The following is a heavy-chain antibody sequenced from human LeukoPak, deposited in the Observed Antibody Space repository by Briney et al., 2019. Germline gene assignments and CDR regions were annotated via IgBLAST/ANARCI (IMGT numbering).Heavy chain of an antibody. V-gene: IGHV3-30*04. CDR1: GFTFSSYI. D-gene: IGHD4-17*01. J-gene: IGHJ3*02. CDR2: MTSDGSLI. CDR3: SRGTTTVTTDVFDI. Sequence: GGSLRLSCAASGFTFSSYIMHWVRQAPGKGLEWVAVMTSDGSLIFYADSVRGRFTISRDNSKNTLYLQMNSLRAEDTAVYYCSRGTTTVTTDVFDIWGQGTMVTVSS.